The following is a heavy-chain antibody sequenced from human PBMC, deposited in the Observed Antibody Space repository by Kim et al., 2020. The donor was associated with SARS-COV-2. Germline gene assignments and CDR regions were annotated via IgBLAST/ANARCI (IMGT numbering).Heavy chain of an antibody. CDR2: INTNTGKP. CDR1: GYTFTQYG. D-gene: IGHD2-15*01. Sequence: ASVKVSCKASGYTFTQYGINWVRQAPGQGLQWMGWINTNTGKPTYAQAFTGRFVISLDTSFSTAYLQINSLKAEDSGIYYCARGDCSAGSCYVYWGQGTLVTVSS. J-gene: IGHJ4*02. V-gene: IGHV7-4-1*02. CDR3: ARGDCSAGSCYVY.